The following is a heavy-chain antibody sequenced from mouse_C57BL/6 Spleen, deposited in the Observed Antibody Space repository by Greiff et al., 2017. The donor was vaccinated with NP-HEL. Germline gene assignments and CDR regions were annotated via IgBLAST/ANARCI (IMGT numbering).Heavy chain of an antibody. Sequence: VQLQQSGAELVKPGASVKISCKASGYAFSSYWMNWVKQRPGKGLEWIGQIYPGDGDTTYNGKFKGKATLTADKSSSTAYMPPSSLTSEDSAVYFCAREAAQVYYFDYWGQGTTLTVSS. J-gene: IGHJ2*01. V-gene: IGHV1-80*01. CDR1: GYAFSSYW. CDR2: IYPGDGDT. CDR3: AREAAQVYYFDY. D-gene: IGHD3-2*02.